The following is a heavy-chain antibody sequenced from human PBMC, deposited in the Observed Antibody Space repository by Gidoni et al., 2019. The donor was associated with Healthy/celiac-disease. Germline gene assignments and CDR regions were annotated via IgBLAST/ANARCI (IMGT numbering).Heavy chain of an antibody. CDR1: GFTFSSYG. V-gene: IGHV3-30*18. CDR2: ISYDGSNK. Sequence: QVQLVESGGGVVQPGRSLRLSCAASGFTFSSYGMPWVRQAPGKGLEWVAVISYDGSNKYYADSVKGRFTISRDNSKNTLYLQMNSLRAEDTAVYYCAKGPIEGVDYWGQGTLVTVSS. J-gene: IGHJ4*02. CDR3: AKGPIEGVDY.